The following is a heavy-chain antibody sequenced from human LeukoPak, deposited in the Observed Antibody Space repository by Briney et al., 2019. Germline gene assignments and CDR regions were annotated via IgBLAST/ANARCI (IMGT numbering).Heavy chain of an antibody. CDR3: AKYSHDSSGSYDY. Sequence: PGRSLRLSCAASEFTFRKHAMHRVRQAPGKGLEWVAVISHDGSNKYYADSVKGRFTISRDSSKNTLYLQMNSLRAEDTAVYYCAKYSHDSSGSYDYWGQGTLVTVSS. J-gene: IGHJ4*02. CDR2: ISHDGSNK. D-gene: IGHD3-22*01. CDR1: EFTFRKHA. V-gene: IGHV3-30*04.